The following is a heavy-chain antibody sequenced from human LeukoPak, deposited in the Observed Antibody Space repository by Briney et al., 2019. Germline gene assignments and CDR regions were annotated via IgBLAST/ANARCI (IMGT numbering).Heavy chain of an antibody. CDR3: ARYYYGSGSYVAYFDY. CDR2: IYSGGST. J-gene: IGHJ4*01. CDR1: GFTVSSNY. V-gene: IGHV3-53*05. D-gene: IGHD3-10*01. Sequence: GGSLRLSCAASGFTVSSNYMSWVRQAPGKGLEWVSVIYSGGSTYYADSVKGRFTISRDNSKNTLYLQMNSLRAEDTAVYYCARYYYGSGSYVAYFDYWGQEPWSPSPQ.